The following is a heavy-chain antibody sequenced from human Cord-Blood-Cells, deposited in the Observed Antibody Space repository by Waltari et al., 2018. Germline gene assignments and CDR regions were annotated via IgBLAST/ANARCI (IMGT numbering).Heavy chain of an antibody. Sequence: LLKPSETLSLTCAVYGGSFSGYYWSWIRQPPGKGLEWIGEINHSGSTNYNPSLKSRVTISVDTSKNQFSLKLSSVTAADTAVYYCARGLNDAFDIWGQGTMVTVSS. CDR3: ARGLNDAFDI. J-gene: IGHJ3*02. CDR1: GGSFSGYY. CDR2: INHSGST. V-gene: IGHV4-34*01.